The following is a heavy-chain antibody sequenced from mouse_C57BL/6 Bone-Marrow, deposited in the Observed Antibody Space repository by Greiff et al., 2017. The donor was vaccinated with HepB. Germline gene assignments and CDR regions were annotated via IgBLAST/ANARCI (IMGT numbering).Heavy chain of an antibody. V-gene: IGHV1-63*01. CDR1: GYTFTNYW. CDR2: IYPGGGYT. CDR3: ARCYSNYEDYAMDY. J-gene: IGHJ4*01. D-gene: IGHD2-5*01. Sequence: VQLQQSGAELVRPGTSVKMSCKASGYTFTNYWIGWAKQRPGHGLEWIGDIYPGGGYTNYNEKFKGKATLTADKSSSTAYMQFSSLTSEDSAIYYCARCYSNYEDYAMDYWGQGTSVTVSS.